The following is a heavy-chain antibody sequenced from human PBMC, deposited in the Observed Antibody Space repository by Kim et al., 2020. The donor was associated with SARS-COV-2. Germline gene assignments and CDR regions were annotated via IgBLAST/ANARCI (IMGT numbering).Heavy chain of an antibody. J-gene: IGHJ4*02. CDR2: T. CDR3: ARGSTQGVNDY. Sequence: TSYAQKFQGRVTMTGDTSTSTVYLELSSLRSDDTAVYYCARGSTQGVNDYWGQGTLVTVSS. D-gene: IGHD1-1*01. V-gene: IGHV1-46*01.